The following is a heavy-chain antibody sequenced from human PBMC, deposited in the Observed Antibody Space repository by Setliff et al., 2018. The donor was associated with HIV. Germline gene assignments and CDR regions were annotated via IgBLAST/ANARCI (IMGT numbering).Heavy chain of an antibody. CDR1: GFTFSSYW. Sequence: SCAASGFTFSSYWMHWVRQAPGKGLVWVSRINSDGSSTSYADSVKGRFTISRDNAKNTLYLQMNSLRAEDTAVYYCARSRLLNPIYYYYMDVWGKGTTVTVSS. CDR3: ARSRLLNPIYYYYMDV. J-gene: IGHJ6*03. V-gene: IGHV3-74*01. CDR2: INSDGSST. D-gene: IGHD3-22*01.